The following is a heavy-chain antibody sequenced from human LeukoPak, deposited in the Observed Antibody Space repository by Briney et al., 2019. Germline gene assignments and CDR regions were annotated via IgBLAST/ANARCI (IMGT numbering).Heavy chain of an antibody. J-gene: IGHJ4*02. CDR2: IYYSGST. CDR1: GGSISSYY. V-gene: IGHV4-59*01. Sequence: KPSETLSLTCTVSGGSISSYYWSWIRQPPGKGLEWIVYIYYSGSTNYNPSLKSRVTISVDTSKNQFSLKLSSVTAADTAFYYCAGGVQWLVFANWGQGNLVTVSS. D-gene: IGHD6-19*01. CDR3: AGGVQWLVFAN.